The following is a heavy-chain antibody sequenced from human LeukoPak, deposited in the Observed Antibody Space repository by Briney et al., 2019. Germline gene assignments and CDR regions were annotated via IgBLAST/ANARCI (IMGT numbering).Heavy chain of an antibody. CDR3: ARAFDYYGSGSYYTYNWFDP. Sequence: ASVKVSCKASGYTFTGYYMHWVRQAPGQGLEWMGWINPNSGGTNFAQKFQGRVTMTRDTSITTAYMELSRLRSDDTAVYYCARAFDYYGSGSYYTYNWFDPWGQGTLVTVSS. V-gene: IGHV1-2*02. D-gene: IGHD3-10*01. CDR2: INPNSGGT. CDR1: GYTFTGYY. J-gene: IGHJ5*02.